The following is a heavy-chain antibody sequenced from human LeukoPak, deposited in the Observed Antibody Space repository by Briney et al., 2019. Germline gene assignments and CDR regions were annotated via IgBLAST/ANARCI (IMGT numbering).Heavy chain of an antibody. Sequence: SSETLSLTCAVYGGSFSGYYWSWIRQPPGKGLEWIGYIYYSGSTNYNPSLKSRVTISVDTSKNQFSLKLSSVTAADTAVYYCARGDGAWDYWGQGTLVTVSS. V-gene: IGHV4-59*01. J-gene: IGHJ4*02. D-gene: IGHD4-17*01. CDR3: ARGDGAWDY. CDR2: IYYSGST. CDR1: GGSFSGYY.